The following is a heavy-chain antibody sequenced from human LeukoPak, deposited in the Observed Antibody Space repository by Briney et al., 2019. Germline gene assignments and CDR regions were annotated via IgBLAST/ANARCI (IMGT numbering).Heavy chain of an antibody. CDR3: ATAARDDVYYYYYMDV. Sequence: GGSLRLSCAASGFTFSDHYMDWVRQAPGKGLEWVGRTRNKANSYTTEYAASVKGRFTISRDDSKNSLYLQVNSLKTEDTAVYYCATAARDDVYYYYYMDVWGKGTTVTVSS. J-gene: IGHJ6*03. V-gene: IGHV3-72*01. D-gene: IGHD2-15*01. CDR1: GFTFSDHY. CDR2: TRNKANSYTT.